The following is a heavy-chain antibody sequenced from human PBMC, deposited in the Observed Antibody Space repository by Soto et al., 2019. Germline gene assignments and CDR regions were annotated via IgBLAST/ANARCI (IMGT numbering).Heavy chain of an antibody. J-gene: IGHJ6*02. Sequence: ASVKVSCKASGFTFTSSAVQWVRQARGQRLEWIGWIVVGSGNTNYAQKFQERVTITRDMSTSTAYMELSSLRSEDTAVYYCAAGSRPRPKYYYYGMDVWGQGTTVTVSS. CDR2: IVVGSGNT. CDR3: AAGSRPRPKYYYYGMDV. V-gene: IGHV1-58*01. CDR1: GFTFTSSA.